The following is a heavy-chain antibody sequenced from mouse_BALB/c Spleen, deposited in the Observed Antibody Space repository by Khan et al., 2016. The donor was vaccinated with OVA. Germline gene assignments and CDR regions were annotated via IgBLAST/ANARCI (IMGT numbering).Heavy chain of an antibody. D-gene: IGHD2-2*01. Sequence: VRRQESGAELVKPGASVKLSCKASGYTFTSYYMYWVKQRPGQGLEWIGDINPSNGDTYFNEKFKNKATLTVDNSSSTTYMQLSSLTSEDSAVYYWTRGGYGGFASWGQGTLVTVSA. J-gene: IGHJ3*01. CDR1: GYTFTSYY. CDR3: TRGGYGGFAS. V-gene: IGHV1-53*01. CDR2: INPSNGDT.